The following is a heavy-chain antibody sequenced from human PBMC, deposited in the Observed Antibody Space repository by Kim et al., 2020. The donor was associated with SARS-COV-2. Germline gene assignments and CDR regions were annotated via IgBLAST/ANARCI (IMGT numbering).Heavy chain of an antibody. CDR2: GGHT. D-gene: IGHD6-19*01. V-gene: IGHV3-53*01. J-gene: IGHJ4*02. Sequence: GGHTYYSESVKGRFTISADNAKNLVYLQMSSLRVDDTAVYYCARGSSTYDDWGQGTLVIVSS. CDR3: ARGSSTYDD.